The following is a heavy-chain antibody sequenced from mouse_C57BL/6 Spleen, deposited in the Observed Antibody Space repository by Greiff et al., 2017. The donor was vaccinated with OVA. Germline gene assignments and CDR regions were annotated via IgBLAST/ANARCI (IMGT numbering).Heavy chain of an antibody. V-gene: IGHV1-81*01. Sequence: VQLVESGAELARPGASVKLSCKASGYTFTSYGISWVKQRTGQGLEWIGEIYPRSGNTYYNEKFTGKATLTADKSSSTAYMELRSLTSEDSAVYFCARRPYDYDPGFAYWGQGTLVTVSA. D-gene: IGHD2-4*01. J-gene: IGHJ3*01. CDR2: IYPRSGNT. CDR3: ARRPYDYDPGFAY. CDR1: GYTFTSYG.